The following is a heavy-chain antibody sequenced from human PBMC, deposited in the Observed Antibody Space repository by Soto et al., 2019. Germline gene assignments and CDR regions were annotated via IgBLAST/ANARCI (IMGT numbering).Heavy chain of an antibody. J-gene: IGHJ5*02. V-gene: IGHV3-33*01. CDR3: ARGREYSSSSGWFDP. D-gene: IGHD6-6*01. CDR2: IWYDGSNK. Sequence: QVQLVESGGGVVQPGRSLRLSCAASGFTFSSYGMHWVRQAPGKGLEWVAVIWYDGSNKYYADSVKGRFTISRDNSKNTLYLQMKSLRAEDTAVYYCARGREYSSSSGWFDPWGQGTLVTVSS. CDR1: GFTFSSYG.